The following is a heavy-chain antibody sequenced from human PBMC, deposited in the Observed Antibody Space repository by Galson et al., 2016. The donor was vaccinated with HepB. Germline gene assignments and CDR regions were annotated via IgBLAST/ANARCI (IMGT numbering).Heavy chain of an antibody. J-gene: IGHJ6*02. CDR2: IYPGDSDT. CDR3: ARRGPGEYYYYRYGLDV. Sequence: QSGAEVKKPGESLKISCKGSGYTFTSYWIGWVRQMPGKGLEWMGIIYPGDSDTRYSPSFQGQVTISADKSINTAYLQWGSLKASDTATYYCARRGPGEYYYYRYGLDVWGQGTTVTVAS. V-gene: IGHV5-51*01. CDR1: GYTFTSYW. D-gene: IGHD7-27*01.